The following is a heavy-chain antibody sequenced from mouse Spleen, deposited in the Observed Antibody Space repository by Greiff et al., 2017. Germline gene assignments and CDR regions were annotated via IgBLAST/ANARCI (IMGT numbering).Heavy chain of an antibody. Sequence: VQLQQSGAELVRPGASVTLSCKASGYTFTDYEMHWVKQTPVHGLEWIGAIDPETGGTAYNQKFKGKAILTADKSSSTAYMELRSLTSEDSAVYYCIPYGTYAMDYWGQGTSVTVSS. CDR2: IDPETGGT. CDR1: GYTFTDYE. J-gene: IGHJ4*01. D-gene: IGHD2-1*01. CDR3: IPYGTYAMDY. V-gene: IGHV1-15*01.